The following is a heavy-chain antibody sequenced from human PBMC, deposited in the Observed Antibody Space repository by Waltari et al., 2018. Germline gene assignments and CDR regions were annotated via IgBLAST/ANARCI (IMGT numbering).Heavy chain of an antibody. V-gene: IGHV4-34*01. J-gene: IGHJ5*02. CDR2: IRHPGST. Sequence: QVQLQQWGAGLLGPSETLSLTCAVYGASFSDYYWGWVRQPPGKGLEWIGQIRHPGSTNYNPSLKSRVTISIDTPRSQFSLGLSSVTAADTALYFCTRGGNYDFWSHRPFVDPWGQGTLVTVSS. CDR3: TRGGNYDFWSHRPFVDP. D-gene: IGHD3-3*01. CDR1: GASFSDYY.